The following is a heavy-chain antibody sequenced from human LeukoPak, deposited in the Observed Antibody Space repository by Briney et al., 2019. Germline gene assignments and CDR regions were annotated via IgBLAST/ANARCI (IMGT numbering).Heavy chain of an antibody. CDR2: IRGSGGGT. Sequence: PGGSLRLSCAASGFTFSSYAMNWVRQAPGKGLEWVSVIRGSGGGTSYADSVKGRFTISRDNSKNIVYLEMNGLRGEDTALYYCAKDLGLYNSDPYGMDVWGQGTTVIVSS. J-gene: IGHJ6*02. CDR3: AKDLGLYNSDPYGMDV. V-gene: IGHV3-23*01. D-gene: IGHD3-10*01. CDR1: GFTFSSYA.